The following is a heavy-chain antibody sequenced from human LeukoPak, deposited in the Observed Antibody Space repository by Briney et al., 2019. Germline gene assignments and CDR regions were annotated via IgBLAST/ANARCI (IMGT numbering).Heavy chain of an antibody. CDR3: AREDRFGVII. V-gene: IGHV1-2*02. D-gene: IGHD3-3*01. CDR2: INPNSGGT. J-gene: IGHJ4*02. Sequence: GASVKVSCKASGYTFTGDYMHWVRQAPGQGLEWMGWINPNSGGTKYGQRFQGRATMTRDTSISTAYMELSRLRSDDTAVYYCAREDRFGVIIWGQGTLVTVSS. CDR1: GYTFTGDY.